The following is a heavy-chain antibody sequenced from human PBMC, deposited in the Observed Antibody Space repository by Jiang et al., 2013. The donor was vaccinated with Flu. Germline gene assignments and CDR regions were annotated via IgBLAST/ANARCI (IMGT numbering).Heavy chain of an antibody. V-gene: IGHV5-51*01. CDR3: ARHSSADAFDI. D-gene: IGHD6-13*01. CDR2: IYPGDSDT. J-gene: IGHJ3*02. CDR1: YW. Sequence: YWIGWVRQMPGKGLEWMGIIYPGDSDTRYSPSFQGQVTISADKSISTAYLQWSSLKASDTAMYYCARHSSADAFDIWGQGTMVTVSS.